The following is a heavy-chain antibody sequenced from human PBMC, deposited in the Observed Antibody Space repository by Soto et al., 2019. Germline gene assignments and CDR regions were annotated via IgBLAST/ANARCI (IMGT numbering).Heavy chain of an antibody. D-gene: IGHD2-15*01. V-gene: IGHV3-23*01. Sequence: EVQLLGSGGGLVQPGGSLRLSCAASGFTFSSYAMSWVRQAPGKGLEWVSAISGSGGSTYYADSVKGRFTISRDNSKNTLYLQMNSLRAEDTAVYYCAKGGYCSGGSCYSDYGMDVWGQGTTVTVSS. CDR1: GFTFSSYA. CDR2: ISGSGGST. J-gene: IGHJ6*02. CDR3: AKGGYCSGGSCYSDYGMDV.